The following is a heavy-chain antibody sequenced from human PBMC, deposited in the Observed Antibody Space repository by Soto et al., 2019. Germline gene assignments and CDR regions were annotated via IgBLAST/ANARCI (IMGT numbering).Heavy chain of an antibody. CDR1: GYPFSAFD. J-gene: IGHJ4*02. Sequence: QVQLVQSGAEVKKPGASVKVSCEASGYPFSAFDINWVRQAAGQGLEWMGWMNPDSGDTAFAQRFQDRITMTRSTSISTAYRELSRLTSDDTAVYYCVRQPGGVATPGDDYWGQGTLVTVSS. V-gene: IGHV1-8*01. CDR2: MNPDSGDT. CDR3: VRQPGGVATPGDDY. D-gene: IGHD2-15*01.